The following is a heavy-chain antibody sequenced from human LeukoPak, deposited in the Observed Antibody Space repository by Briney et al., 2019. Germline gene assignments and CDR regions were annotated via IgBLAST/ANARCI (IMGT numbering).Heavy chain of an antibody. Sequence: GGSLRLSCAASGFTVSSNYMSWVRQAPGKGLEWVSVIYSGCSTYYADSVKGRFTISRDNSKNTLYLQMNSLRAEDTAVYYCARVWNGYSGYWGQGTLVTVSS. CDR1: GFTVSSNY. V-gene: IGHV3-53*01. CDR3: ARVWNGYSGY. J-gene: IGHJ4*02. D-gene: IGHD5-12*01. CDR2: IYSGCST.